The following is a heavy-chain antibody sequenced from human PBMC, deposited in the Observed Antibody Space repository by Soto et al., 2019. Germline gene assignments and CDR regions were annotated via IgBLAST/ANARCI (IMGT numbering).Heavy chain of an antibody. CDR2: INSDGSST. CDR1: GFTFSSYW. D-gene: IGHD2-21*01. CDR3: ARSAGSVIYYFDY. V-gene: IGHV3-74*01. J-gene: IGHJ4*02. Sequence: EVQLVESGGGLVQPGGSLRLSCAASGFTFSSYWMHWVRQAPGKGLVWVSRINSDGSSTSYADSVKGRFTISRDNAKNTMYLQMNTPRAEDTAEYYCARSAGSVIYYFDYWGQRTLVTVSS.